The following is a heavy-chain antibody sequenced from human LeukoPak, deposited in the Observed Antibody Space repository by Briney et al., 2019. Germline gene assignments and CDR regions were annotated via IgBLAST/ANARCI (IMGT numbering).Heavy chain of an antibody. CDR3: ARAYYYGSSGYYNFDY. Sequence: PGGSLRLSCAASGFTFRDYYMSWIRQAPGKGLEWVSYITSSNSYTNYADSVKGRFTISRDNAKNSLYLQMNSLRAEDTAVYYCARAYYYGSSGYYNFDYWGQGTLVTVSS. CDR2: ITSSNSYT. D-gene: IGHD3-22*01. CDR1: GFTFRDYY. J-gene: IGHJ4*02. V-gene: IGHV3-11*06.